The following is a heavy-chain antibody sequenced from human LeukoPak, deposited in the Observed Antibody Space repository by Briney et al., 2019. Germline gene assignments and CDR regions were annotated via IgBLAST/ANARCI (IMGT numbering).Heavy chain of an antibody. CDR1: GGSISSGSYY. D-gene: IGHD3-3*01. CDR3: ARERDDFWSAIVGPFDY. J-gene: IGHJ4*02. Sequence: KPSETLSLTCTVSGGSISSGSYYWSWIRQPAGKGLEWIGRIYTSGSTNYNPSLKSRVTISVDTSKNQFSLKLSSVTAADTAVYYCARERDDFWSAIVGPFDYWGQGTLVTVSS. V-gene: IGHV4-61*02. CDR2: IYTSGST.